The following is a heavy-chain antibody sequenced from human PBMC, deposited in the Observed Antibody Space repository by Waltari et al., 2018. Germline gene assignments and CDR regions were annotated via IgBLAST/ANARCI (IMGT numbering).Heavy chain of an antibody. CDR1: GFTYSSNG. V-gene: IGHV3-30*18. J-gene: IGHJ4*02. CDR2: ISYDGTIQ. Sequence: QVQLVESGGGVVQPGRSRRLSCAASGFTYSSNGMHWVRQAPGKGLEWVTFISYDGTIQYYADSVKGRFTVSRDNSKNTLYLQMNSLRAEDTAVYYCAKDRSTTYSFDYWGQGTLVTVSS. D-gene: IGHD1-1*01. CDR3: AKDRSTTYSFDY.